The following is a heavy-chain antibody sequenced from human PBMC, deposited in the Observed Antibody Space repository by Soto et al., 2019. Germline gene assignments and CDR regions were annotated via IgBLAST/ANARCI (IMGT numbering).Heavy chain of an antibody. J-gene: IGHJ6*02. Sequence: LQESVPGLVKASETLSLSCSGSFGPMRGYYWSWIRQPPGKGLEWIANIFYNGGANYNPSLRSRVTISVDKSKNSFSLRLTSVTPADTAVYYCARDGDHDYFYGMDIWGQGTTVTVS. V-gene: IGHV4-59*01. CDR1: FGPMRGYY. CDR2: IFYNGGA. D-gene: IGHD7-27*01. CDR3: ARDGDHDYFYGMDI.